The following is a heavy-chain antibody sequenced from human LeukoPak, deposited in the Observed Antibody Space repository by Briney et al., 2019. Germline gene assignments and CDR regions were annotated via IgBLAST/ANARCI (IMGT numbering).Heavy chain of an antibody. CDR3: AKAKGFAAMYYFDY. D-gene: IGHD3-10*01. CDR2: ISFNSDNI. J-gene: IGHJ4*02. CDR1: GFTLRDYA. V-gene: IGHV3-9*01. Sequence: GRSLRLSCVASGFTLRDYAMHWVRQAPGKGLEWILGISFNSDNIDYADSVKGRFTISRDNAKNSLYLQMNSLRTEDTAWYFCAKAKGFAAMYYFDYWGQGALVTVSS.